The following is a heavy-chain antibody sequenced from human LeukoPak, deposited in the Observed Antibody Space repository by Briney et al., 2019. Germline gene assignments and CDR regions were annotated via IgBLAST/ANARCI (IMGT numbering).Heavy chain of an antibody. CDR3: ARGVRYTYYYDSSGSNPDFDY. V-gene: IGHV1-18*01. CDR1: GYTFTNYG. Sequence: GASVKVSCKASGYTFTNYGISWVRQAPGQGLEWMGWISAYNGYTDYAQKFQFRVTMSTDTSTSTAYMELSSLRSEDTAVYYCARGVRYTYYYDSSGSNPDFDYWGQGTLVTVSS. CDR2: ISAYNGYT. J-gene: IGHJ4*02. D-gene: IGHD3-22*01.